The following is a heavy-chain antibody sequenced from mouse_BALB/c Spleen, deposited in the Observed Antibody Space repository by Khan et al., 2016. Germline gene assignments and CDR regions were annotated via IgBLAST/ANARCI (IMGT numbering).Heavy chain of an antibody. CDR3: ARSTDY. CDR1: GFNIKDTY. V-gene: IGHV14-3*02. Sequence: EVQLQESGAELVKPGASVKLSCTASGFNIKDTYMHWVKQRPEQGLEWIGRIDPANGNTKYDPKFQGKATITADTSSNIAYLQRSSLTSEDTAVYYCARSTDYWCQGTTLTVSS. J-gene: IGHJ2*01. CDR2: IDPANGNT. D-gene: IGHD2-1*01.